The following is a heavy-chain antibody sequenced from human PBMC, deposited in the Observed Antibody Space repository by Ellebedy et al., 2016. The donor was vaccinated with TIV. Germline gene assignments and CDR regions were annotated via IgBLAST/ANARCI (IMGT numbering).Heavy chain of an antibody. J-gene: IGHJ6*02. V-gene: IGHV4-59*08. D-gene: IGHD3-22*01. Sequence: MPSETLSLTCTVSSVSITSHYWSWIRQPPGKGLEWIGHIYYSGSTNYNPSLKRRVTISVDTSKNQFSLKLSSVTAADTAVYYCARCSYDSSGFYSYYGMDVWGQGTTVTVSS. CDR1: SVSITSHY. CDR2: IYYSGST. CDR3: ARCSYDSSGFYSYYGMDV.